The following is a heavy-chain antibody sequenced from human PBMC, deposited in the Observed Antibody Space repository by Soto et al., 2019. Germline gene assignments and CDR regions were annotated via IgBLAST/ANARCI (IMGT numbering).Heavy chain of an antibody. D-gene: IGHD1-1*01. CDR2: ISQDGAIA. J-gene: IGHJ4*02. Sequence: VQLVESGGGLVQPGGSLRLSCAASGFAFGSYWMNWVRQAPGKGLVWVSRISQDGAIATQADSVKGRFTISRDNAKNTLFLQVTSLRADDTAVYYCLRDQRHWNEFADQWGQGTLVTVSS. CDR3: LRDQRHWNEFADQ. CDR1: GFAFGSYW. V-gene: IGHV3-74*01.